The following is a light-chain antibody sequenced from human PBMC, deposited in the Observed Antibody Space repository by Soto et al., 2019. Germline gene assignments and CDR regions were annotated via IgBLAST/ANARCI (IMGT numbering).Light chain of an antibody. CDR2: GVS. Sequence: ELVMTQSPATLSVSPGDRATLSCRASQSVTNSLAWYQQKPGQPPKLVLYGVSTRAAGIPARFKGSGSGTEITLTISSLQSEDFAVYYCQQYNNWPPRYTFGQGTKLEIK. CDR3: QQYNNWPPRYT. V-gene: IGKV3D-15*01. CDR1: QSVTNS. J-gene: IGKJ2*01.